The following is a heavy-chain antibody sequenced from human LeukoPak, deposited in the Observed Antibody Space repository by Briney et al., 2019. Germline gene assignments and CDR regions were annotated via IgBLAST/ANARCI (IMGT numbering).Heavy chain of an antibody. V-gene: IGHV4-34*01. CDR2: INHSGST. Sequence: SETLSLTCAVYGGSFSGYYWSWIRQPPGKGLEWIGEINHSGSTNYNPSLKSRVTISVYTSKNQFSLKLSSVTAADTAVYYCAKASSWNYYYYMDVWGKGTTVTVSS. CDR3: AKASSWNYYYYMDV. CDR1: GGSFSGYY. J-gene: IGHJ6*03. D-gene: IGHD2-15*01.